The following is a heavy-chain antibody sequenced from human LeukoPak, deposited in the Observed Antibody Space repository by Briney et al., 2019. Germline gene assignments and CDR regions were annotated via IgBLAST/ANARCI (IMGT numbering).Heavy chain of an antibody. V-gene: IGHV3-7*01. D-gene: IGHD2-8*01. CDR3: ARGGSGMLRYAFDI. Sequence: PGGSLRLSCGASGFIFSSYGMNWVRQAPGKGLEWVANIKQDGSEKYYVDSVKGRFTISRDNAKNSLYLQMNSLRAEDTAVYYCARGGSGMLRYAFDIWGQGTMVTVSS. CDR1: GFIFSSYG. J-gene: IGHJ3*02. CDR2: IKQDGSEK.